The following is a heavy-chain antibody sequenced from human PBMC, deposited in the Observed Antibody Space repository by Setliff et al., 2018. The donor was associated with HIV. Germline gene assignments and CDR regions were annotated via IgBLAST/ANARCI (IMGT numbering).Heavy chain of an antibody. D-gene: IGHD6-19*01. J-gene: IGHJ6*03. V-gene: IGHV4-39*01. CDR1: SGSISSSSYC. CDR2: ISYSGST. CDR3: ARGRQQWLVRNYYYMDV. Sequence: SETLSLTCTVSSGSISSSSYCWGWIRQPPGKGLEWIGSISYSGSTYYNSSLKSRVTISVDTSKNQFSLKLSSVTAADTAVYYCARGRQQWLVRNYYYMDVWGKGTTVTV.